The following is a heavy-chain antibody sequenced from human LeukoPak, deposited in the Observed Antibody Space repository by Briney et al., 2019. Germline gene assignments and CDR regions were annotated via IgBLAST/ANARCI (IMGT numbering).Heavy chain of an antibody. J-gene: IGHJ4*02. Sequence: GGSLRLSCAASGFIVSSDYISWVRQTPGKGLEWVSVIYSGGSTSYADSVKGRFTISRDNSKNTVYLQMNSLRAEDTAVYYCASGGKYCTGGACYGDWGQGTLVTVSS. V-gene: IGHV3-53*01. CDR2: IYSGGST. CDR1: GFIVSSDY. CDR3: ASGGKYCTGGACYGD. D-gene: IGHD2-8*02.